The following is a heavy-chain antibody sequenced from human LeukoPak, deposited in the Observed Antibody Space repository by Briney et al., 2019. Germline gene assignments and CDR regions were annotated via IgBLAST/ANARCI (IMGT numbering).Heavy chain of an antibody. V-gene: IGHV3-21*01. CDR2: ISSSSSYI. J-gene: IGHJ3*02. Sequence: KPGGSLRLSCAASGFTFSSYSMNWVRQAPGKGLEWVSSISSSSSYIYYADSVKGRFTISRDNAKNSLYLQMNSLRAEDTAVYYCARDRVQLADAFDIWGQGTMVTVSS. CDR3: ARDRVQLADAFDI. CDR1: GFTFSSYS. D-gene: IGHD1-1*01.